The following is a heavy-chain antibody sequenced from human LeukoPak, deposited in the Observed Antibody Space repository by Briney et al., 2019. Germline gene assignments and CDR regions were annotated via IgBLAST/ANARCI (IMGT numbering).Heavy chain of an antibody. Sequence: KPGESLQISCQASGSIFTSYWIGWVRPLPGKGLEWMGIIYPGDSDTRYSPSFQGQVTISADKSISTAYLQWSSLKASDTAMYYCARGVGGRRDAFDIWGQGTMVTVSS. V-gene: IGHV5-51*01. J-gene: IGHJ3*02. CDR2: IYPGDSDT. D-gene: IGHD3-16*01. CDR3: ARGVGGRRDAFDI. CDR1: GSIFTSYW.